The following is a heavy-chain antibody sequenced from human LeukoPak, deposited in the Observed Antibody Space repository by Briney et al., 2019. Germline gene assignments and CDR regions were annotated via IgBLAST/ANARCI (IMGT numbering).Heavy chain of an antibody. CDR3: ARAYTNGDYLDY. CDR1: GFTFSRYS. CDR2: ISDSSRHI. V-gene: IGHV3-21*01. D-gene: IGHD4-17*01. Sequence: GGSLRLSCAASGFTFSRYSVNWVRQAPGKGLEWVSCISDSSRHIYYADSVKGRFTNSRDNAKSSASLQMNSLRVDDTAVYYCARAYTNGDYLDYWGQGTLVTVSS. J-gene: IGHJ4*02.